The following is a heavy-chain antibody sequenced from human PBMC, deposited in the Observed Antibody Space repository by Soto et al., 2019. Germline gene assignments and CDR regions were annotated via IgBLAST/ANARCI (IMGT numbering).Heavy chain of an antibody. D-gene: IGHD1-1*01. V-gene: IGHV1-2*02. Sequence: QVQLVQSGAEVKKPGASVKVSCKAPRYIFTAYFMHWERQAPGQGLEWMGWINPNNGATHYGLSFQGRVSMTRDTSISTAYKELSRLRSDDTALYYCASHDPGARFDPWGQGTLVIVSS. CDR2: INPNNGAT. CDR3: ASHDPGARFDP. J-gene: IGHJ5*02. CDR1: RYIFTAYF.